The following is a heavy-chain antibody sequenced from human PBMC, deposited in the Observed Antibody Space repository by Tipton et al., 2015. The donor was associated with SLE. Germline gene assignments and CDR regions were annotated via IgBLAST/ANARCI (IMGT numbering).Heavy chain of an antibody. CDR3: ARFAKSGWYSDY. V-gene: IGHV5-51*01. CDR1: GFTFSSYA. J-gene: IGHJ4*02. Sequence: SLRLSCAASGFTFSSYAMSWVRQMPGKGLEWMGIIYPGDSDTRYSPSFQGQVTISADKSISTAYLQWSSLKASDTAMYYCARFAKSGWYSDYWGQGTLVTVSS. D-gene: IGHD6-19*01. CDR2: IYPGDSDT.